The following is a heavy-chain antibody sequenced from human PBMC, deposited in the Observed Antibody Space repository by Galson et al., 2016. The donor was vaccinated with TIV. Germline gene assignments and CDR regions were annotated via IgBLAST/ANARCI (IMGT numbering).Heavy chain of an antibody. D-gene: IGHD2-15*01. CDR3: ASGVVAHTYFFYGMEV. CDR1: GFTFSSFG. V-gene: IGHV3-30*02. Sequence: SLRLSCAASGFTFSSFGMHWVRQAPGKGLEWVALIRYDGSRRYYADSVKGRFTISRDDPKNTLYLQMNGLRRDDSAVYYCASGVVAHTYFFYGMEVWGQGTTVTVSS. J-gene: IGHJ6*02. CDR2: IRYDGSRR.